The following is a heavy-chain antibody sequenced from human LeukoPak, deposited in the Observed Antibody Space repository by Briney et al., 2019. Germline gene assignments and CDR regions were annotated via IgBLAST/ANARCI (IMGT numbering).Heavy chain of an antibody. V-gene: IGHV3-33*01. D-gene: IGHD2-15*01. J-gene: IGHJ4*02. CDR1: GFTFSKYG. Sequence: PGSSLRLSCAASGFTFSKYGMHWVRQAAGKGLEWVAVIWHNGSNKYYADSVKGRFTTSRDNSKNTLYLQMNSLRAEDTAVYYCARDRGSNDPIDYWGQGTLVTVSS. CDR3: ARDRGSNDPIDY. CDR2: IWHNGSNK.